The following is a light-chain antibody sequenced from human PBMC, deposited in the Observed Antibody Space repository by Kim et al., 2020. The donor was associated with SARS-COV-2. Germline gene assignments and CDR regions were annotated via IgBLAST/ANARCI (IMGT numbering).Light chain of an antibody. CDR1: TANIGAGYH. CDR2: DNS. V-gene: IGLV1-40*01. J-gene: IGLJ7*01. CDR3: QSYGRSLSVV. Sequence: GQRVTIYCIGSTANIGAGYHVHCYQQLPETAPKLLSRDNSNRPSGVPDRFSACKAGTSASLTITGLQAEDEADYFCQSYGRSLSVVFGGGTQLTVL.